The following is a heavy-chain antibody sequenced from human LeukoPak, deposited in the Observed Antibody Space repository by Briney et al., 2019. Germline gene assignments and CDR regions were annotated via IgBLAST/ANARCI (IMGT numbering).Heavy chain of an antibody. CDR3: ARDLVWFGEPKGYYNYMDV. J-gene: IGHJ6*03. V-gene: IGHV3-48*01. Sequence: GGSLRLSCAASGFTFNGYNMNWVRQAPGKGLEWISYITSSSSSNSYADSVKGRFSISRDNAKNSLYLQMKNLRAADTAVYYCARDLVWFGEPKGYYNYMDVWGKGTTVTVSS. D-gene: IGHD3-10*01. CDR1: GFTFNGYN. CDR2: ITSSSSSN.